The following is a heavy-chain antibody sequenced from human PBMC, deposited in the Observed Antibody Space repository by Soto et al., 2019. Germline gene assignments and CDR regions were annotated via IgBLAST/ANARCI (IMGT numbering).Heavy chain of an antibody. V-gene: IGHV1-18*01. J-gene: IGHJ6*01. CDR3: ARDGYCSSGSFALYSHDYFGIYV. Sequence: QVQLVQSGAEVKKPGASVKVSCETSGYTFTRYGISWTRQAPGQGLERMGRISAYNGNTNNAQKFQGRGTMTIVSVPSETYIELMSLTCDATAVFYCARDGYCSSGSFALYSHDYFGIYVWGQGTTVT. CDR1: GYTFTRYG. CDR2: ISAYNGNT. D-gene: IGHD2-2*03.